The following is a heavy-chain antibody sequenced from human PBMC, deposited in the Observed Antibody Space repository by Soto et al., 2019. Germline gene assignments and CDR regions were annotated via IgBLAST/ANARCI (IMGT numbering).Heavy chain of an antibody. CDR3: ARARQQRGYFDY. CDR2: IYHSGST. V-gene: IGHV4-38-2*01. CDR1: GYSISSGYY. D-gene: IGHD6-13*01. J-gene: IGHJ4*02. Sequence: SETLSLTCAVSGYSISSGYYWGWIRQPPGKGLEWIGSIYHSGSTYYNPSLKSRVTISVDASKNQFSLKLSSVTAADTAVYYCARARQQRGYFDYWGQGTLVTVSS.